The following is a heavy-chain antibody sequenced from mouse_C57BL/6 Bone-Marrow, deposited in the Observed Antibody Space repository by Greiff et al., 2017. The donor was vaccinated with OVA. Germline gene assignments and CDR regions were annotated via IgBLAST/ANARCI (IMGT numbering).Heavy chain of an antibody. CDR1: GYTFTSYW. J-gene: IGHJ4*01. CDR2: IDPSDSET. CDR3: AIEGRYYGRSDDYAMDY. V-gene: IGHV1-52*01. D-gene: IGHD1-1*01. Sequence: VQLQQPGAELVRPGSSVKLSCKASGYTFTSYWMHWVKQRPIQGLEWIGNIDPSDSETPYNQKFKGKATLTVDKSSSTAYMQCSSLTSEDSAVYYWAIEGRYYGRSDDYAMDYWGQGTSVTVSS.